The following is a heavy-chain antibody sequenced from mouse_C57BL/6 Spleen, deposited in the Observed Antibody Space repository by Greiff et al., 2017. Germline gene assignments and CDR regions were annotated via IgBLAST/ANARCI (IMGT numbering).Heavy chain of an antibody. Sequence: EVKLVESGGDLVKPGGSLKLSCAASGFTFSSYGMSWVRQTPDKRLEWVATISSGGSYTYYPDSVKGRFTISRDNAKNTLYLQMSSLKSEDTAMYYCARQIYDGYHFSMDYWGQGTSVTVSS. CDR3: ARQIYDGYHFSMDY. CDR2: ISSGGSYT. V-gene: IGHV5-6*02. J-gene: IGHJ4*01. D-gene: IGHD2-3*01. CDR1: GFTFSSYG.